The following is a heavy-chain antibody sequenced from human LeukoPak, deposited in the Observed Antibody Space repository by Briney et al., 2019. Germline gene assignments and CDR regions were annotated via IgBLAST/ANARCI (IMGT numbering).Heavy chain of an antibody. J-gene: IGHJ4*02. Sequence: GGSLRLSCAASGFTFSSYAMSWVRQAPGKGLEWVSAIRGSGGSTYYADSVKGRFTISRDNSKNTLYLQMNSLRAEDTAVYYCAKDGLVVAATLGLRDYWGQGTLVTVSS. D-gene: IGHD2-15*01. CDR1: GFTFSSYA. CDR3: AKDGLVVAATLGLRDY. CDR2: IRGSGGST. V-gene: IGHV3-23*01.